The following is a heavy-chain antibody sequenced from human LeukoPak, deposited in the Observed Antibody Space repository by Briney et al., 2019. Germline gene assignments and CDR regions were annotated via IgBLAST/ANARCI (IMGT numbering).Heavy chain of an antibody. CDR1: GFTFSSYA. D-gene: IGHD3-16*02. CDR3: AKMGSSYVWGSYRYSFRFDY. J-gene: IGHJ4*02. CDR2: LSDSGGIT. Sequence: PGGSLRPSCTASGFTFSSYAMTWVRQAPGKGLEWVSALSDSGGITYHADSVQGRFTMSRDNSKNTLYLQMNSLRAEDTAVYYCAKMGSSYVWGSYRYSFRFDYWGQGTLVTVSS. V-gene: IGHV3-23*01.